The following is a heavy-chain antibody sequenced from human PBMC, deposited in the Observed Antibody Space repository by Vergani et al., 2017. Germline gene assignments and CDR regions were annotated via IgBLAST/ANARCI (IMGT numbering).Heavy chain of an antibody. CDR2: VSGSSATP. V-gene: IGHV3-23*01. J-gene: IGHJ4*02. D-gene: IGHD3-22*01. CDR3: TKGSRGYTGYVFDY. CDR1: GFSFPGYA. Sequence: EVQLLESGGGLVQPGGSLRLSCEASGFSFPGYAMSWVRQAPGKGLEWVSSVSGSSATPYYADSVKGRFIITRDISKNTVHLEMNGLGADDTAFDYCTKGSRGYTGYVFDYWGQGTLATVSS.